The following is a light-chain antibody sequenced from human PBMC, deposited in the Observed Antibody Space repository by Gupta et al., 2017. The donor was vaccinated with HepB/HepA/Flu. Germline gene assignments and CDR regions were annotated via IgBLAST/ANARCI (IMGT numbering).Light chain of an antibody. V-gene: IGLV1-47*01. CDR2: RDN. Sequence: QSVLTQPPSASGTPGQRVTLSCSGSSSNIGPNYVYWYQQLPGTAPKLLIYRDNQRPSGVPDRFSGSKSGTSASLAISGLRSEDEADYYCAAWDDSLYVVFGGGTKLTVV. CDR3: AAWDDSLYVV. CDR1: SSNIGPNY. J-gene: IGLJ2*01.